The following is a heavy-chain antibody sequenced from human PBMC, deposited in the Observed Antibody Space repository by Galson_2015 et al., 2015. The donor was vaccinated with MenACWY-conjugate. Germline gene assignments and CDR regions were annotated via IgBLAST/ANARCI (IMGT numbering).Heavy chain of an antibody. CDR2: IIPPYDTT. CDR3: ARFFDDYPLDY. D-gene: IGHD4-11*01. J-gene: IGHJ4*02. Sequence: SVKVSCKASGGTFNRHAISWVRQAPGQGLEFMGGIIPPYDTTKYAQKFQGRVTLTTDASTSTAYMELRNLRSDDTAVYYCARFFDDYPLDYWGQGTLITVPS. V-gene: IGHV1-69*05. CDR1: GGTFNRHA.